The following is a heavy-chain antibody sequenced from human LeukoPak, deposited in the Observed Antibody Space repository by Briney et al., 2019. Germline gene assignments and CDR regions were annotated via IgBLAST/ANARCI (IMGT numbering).Heavy chain of an antibody. V-gene: IGHV1-2*02. CDR2: INPNSGGT. Sequence: ASVKVSCKAPGYTFTGYYMHWVRQAPGQGLEWMGWINPNSGGTNYAQKFQGRVTMTRDTSISTAYMELSRLRSDDTAVYYCARGNCSSTSCYVFDYWGQGTLVTVSS. CDR1: GYTFTGYY. J-gene: IGHJ4*02. D-gene: IGHD2-2*01. CDR3: ARGNCSSTSCYVFDY.